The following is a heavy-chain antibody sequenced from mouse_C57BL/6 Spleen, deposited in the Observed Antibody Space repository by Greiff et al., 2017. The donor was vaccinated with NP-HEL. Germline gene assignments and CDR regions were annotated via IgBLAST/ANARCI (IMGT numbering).Heavy chain of an antibody. V-gene: IGHV5-6*02. CDR2: ISSGGSYT. Sequence: VESGGDLVKPGGSLKLSCAASGFTFSSYGMSWVRQTPDKRLEWVATISSGGSYTYYPDSVKGRFTISRDNAKNTLYLQMSSLKSEDTAMYYCARRDYDYDKFAYWGQGTLVTVSA. CDR1: GFTFSSYG. D-gene: IGHD2-4*01. J-gene: IGHJ3*01. CDR3: ARRDYDYDKFAY.